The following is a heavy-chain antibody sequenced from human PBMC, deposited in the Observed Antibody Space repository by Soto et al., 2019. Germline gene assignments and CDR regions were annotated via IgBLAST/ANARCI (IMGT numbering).Heavy chain of an antibody. CDR1: GGSISSGGYY. V-gene: IGHV4-31*03. J-gene: IGHJ4*02. D-gene: IGHD6-13*01. CDR2: IYYSGST. CDR3: ASSFGVAAACPFDY. Sequence: QVQLQESGPGLVEPSQTLSLTCTVSGGSISSGGYYWSWIRQHPGKGLEWIGYIYYSGSTYYNRSLKSRDTISVDTSKNQFSLKLSDVTAADTAVYYCASSFGVAAACPFDYWGQGTLVTVSS.